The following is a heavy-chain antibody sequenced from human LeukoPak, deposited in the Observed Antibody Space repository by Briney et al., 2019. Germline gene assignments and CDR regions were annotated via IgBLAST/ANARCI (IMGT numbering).Heavy chain of an antibody. CDR3: ARQLGYCSSTSCYADKVDY. Sequence: SETLSLTCTVSGGSISSSSYYWGWIRQPPGQGLEWIGSIYYSGSTYYNPSLKSRVTIYTSKNQFSLKLSSVTAADTAVYYCARQLGYCSSTSCYADKVDYWGQGTLVTVSS. CDR1: GGSISSSSYY. J-gene: IGHJ4*02. V-gene: IGHV4-39*01. D-gene: IGHD2-2*01. CDR2: IYYSGST.